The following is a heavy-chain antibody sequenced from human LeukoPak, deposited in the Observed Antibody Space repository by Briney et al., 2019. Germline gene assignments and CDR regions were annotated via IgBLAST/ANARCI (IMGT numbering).Heavy chain of an antibody. D-gene: IGHD3-10*01. V-gene: IGHV4-34*01. CDR1: GGSFSGYY. CDR2: INHSGST. Sequence: SETLSLTCAVYGGSFSGYYWSWIRQPPGKGLEWIGEINHSGSTNYNPSLKSRVTISVDTSKNQFSLKLGPVTAADTAVYYCARRPTQLLGEFDYWGQGTLVTVSS. J-gene: IGHJ4*02. CDR3: ARRPTQLLGEFDY.